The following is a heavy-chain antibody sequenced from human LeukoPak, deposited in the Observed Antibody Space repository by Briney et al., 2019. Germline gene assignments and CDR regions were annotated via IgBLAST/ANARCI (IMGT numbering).Heavy chain of an antibody. CDR3: ARVITMTAGGFDY. V-gene: IGHV3-30*19. J-gene: IGHJ4*02. D-gene: IGHD3-22*01. CDR2: ISYDGSNK. Sequence: GGSLRLYCAASGFTFSSYGMHWVRQAPGKGLEWVAVISYDGSNKYYADSVKGRFTISRDSSKNTLYLQMNSLRAEDTAVYYCARVITMTAGGFDYWGQGTLVTVSS. CDR1: GFTFSSYG.